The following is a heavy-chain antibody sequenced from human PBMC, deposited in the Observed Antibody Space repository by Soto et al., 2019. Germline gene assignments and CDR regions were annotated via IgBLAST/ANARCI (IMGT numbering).Heavy chain of an antibody. D-gene: IGHD4-17*01. CDR3: ARGRDGGAAI. Sequence: QVQLQQWGAGLLKPSETLSLTCAVYGGSFSGYYRSWIRQPPGKGLEWIGEINPSGSTNYTPSLKSRVTMSGDTPKNQFSLRLTSVTAADTAVYYCARGRDGGAAIWGQGTLVTVSS. V-gene: IGHV4-34*01. J-gene: IGHJ4*02. CDR2: INPSGST. CDR1: GGSFSGYY.